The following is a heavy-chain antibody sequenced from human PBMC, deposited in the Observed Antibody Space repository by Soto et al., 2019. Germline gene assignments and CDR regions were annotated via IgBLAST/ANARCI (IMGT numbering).Heavy chain of an antibody. CDR1: GFTLTTYT. V-gene: IGHV3-21*01. Sequence: PGGSLRLSCEASGFTLTTYTMNWVRQASGKGLEWVSSITSSSGHIYYADSVKGRFTISRDNARNSLYLQMNSLRPEDTAVYYCVRERGLSSFYGMDVWDQGTTVTVSS. J-gene: IGHJ6*02. D-gene: IGHD3-10*01. CDR3: VRERGLSSFYGMDV. CDR2: ITSSSGHI.